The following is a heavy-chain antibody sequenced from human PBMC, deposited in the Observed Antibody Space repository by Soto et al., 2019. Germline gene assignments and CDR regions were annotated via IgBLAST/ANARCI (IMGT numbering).Heavy chain of an antibody. CDR3: ASSRSITMIAQYYFDY. D-gene: IGHD3-22*01. V-gene: IGHV1-69*13. CDR2: IIPIFGTA. J-gene: IGHJ4*02. Sequence: ASVKVSCKASGGTFSSYAISWVRQAPGQGLEWMGGIIPIFGTANYAQKFQGRVTITADESTSTAYMELSSLRFEDTAVYYCASSRSITMIAQYYFDYWGQGALVTVSS. CDR1: GGTFSSYA.